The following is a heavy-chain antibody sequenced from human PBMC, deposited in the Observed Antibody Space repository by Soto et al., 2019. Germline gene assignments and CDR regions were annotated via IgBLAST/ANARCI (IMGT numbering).Heavy chain of an antibody. CDR1: GYTFTSYA. CDR3: ARGRWTQTTADYYLDY. Sequence: ASVKVSCKASGYTFTSYALHWVRQAPGQRLEWMGWINVGNGKTKYSQNFQGRVTITRDTSATTAYMEVSRLNSEDTSVYYCARGRWTQTTADYYLDYWGQGTLVTVSS. V-gene: IGHV1-3*01. J-gene: IGHJ4*02. D-gene: IGHD1-1*01. CDR2: INVGNGKT.